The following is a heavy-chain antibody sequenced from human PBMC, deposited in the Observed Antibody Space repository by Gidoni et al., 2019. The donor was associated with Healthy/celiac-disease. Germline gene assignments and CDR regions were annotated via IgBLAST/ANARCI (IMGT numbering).Heavy chain of an antibody. V-gene: IGHV3-23*01. D-gene: IGHD3-22*01. CDR1: GFTFSSYA. CDR3: AKTYDSSLALWDY. Sequence: EVQLLESGGGLVQPGGSLRLSCPASGFTFSSYAMSWVRQAPGKGLEWVSAISGSGGSTYYADSVKGRFTISRDNSKNTLYLQMNSLRAEDTAVYYCAKTYDSSLALWDYWGQGTLVTVSS. CDR2: ISGSGGST. J-gene: IGHJ4*02.